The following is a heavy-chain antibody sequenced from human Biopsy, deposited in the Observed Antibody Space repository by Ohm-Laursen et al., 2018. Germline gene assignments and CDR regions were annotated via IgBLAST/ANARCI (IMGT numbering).Heavy chain of an antibody. CDR2: MNPRGGSR. CDR3: ARDFNYDGGGSFNFDY. J-gene: IGHJ4*02. Sequence: ASVKVSCKTSGYTFTTYYMHWVRQAPGQGLEWMGIMNPRGGSRTNAQKFHDRVTMTRDASTSTVYMELSSLRPEDTAVYYCARDFNYDGGGSFNFDYWGQGTLVTVSS. D-gene: IGHD3-22*01. V-gene: IGHV1-46*01. CDR1: GYTFTTYY.